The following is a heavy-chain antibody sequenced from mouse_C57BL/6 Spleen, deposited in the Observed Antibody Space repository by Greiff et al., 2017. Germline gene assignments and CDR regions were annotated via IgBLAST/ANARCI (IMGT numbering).Heavy chain of an antibody. CDR3: VSYYCSSYGY. CDR2: INPSTGGT. J-gene: IGHJ2*01. V-gene: IGHV1-42*01. D-gene: IGHD1-1*01. CDR1: GYSFTGYN. Sequence: EVHVKQSGPELVKPGASVKISCKASGYSFTGYNMNWVKQSPGKSLAWIGEINPSTGGTTYNQKFKAKATLTVDKSSSTAYMQLKSLTSEDAAVXDSVSYYCSSYGYWGQGTTLTVSS.